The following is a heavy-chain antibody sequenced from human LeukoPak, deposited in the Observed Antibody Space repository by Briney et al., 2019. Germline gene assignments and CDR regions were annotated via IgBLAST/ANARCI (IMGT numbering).Heavy chain of an antibody. D-gene: IGHD5-12*01. J-gene: IGHJ4*02. CDR3: ARDPDLIFGSGYDYNY. Sequence: ASVKVSCEASGYTFTGYYMHWVRQAPGQGLEWMGWINPNSGGTNYAQKFQGRVTMTRDTSISTAYMELSRLRSDDTAVYYCARDPDLIFGSGYDYNYWGQGTLVTVSS. V-gene: IGHV1-2*02. CDR2: INPNSGGT. CDR1: GYTFTGYY.